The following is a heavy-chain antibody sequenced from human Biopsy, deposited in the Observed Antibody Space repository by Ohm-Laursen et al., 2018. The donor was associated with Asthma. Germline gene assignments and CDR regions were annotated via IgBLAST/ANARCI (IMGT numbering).Heavy chain of an antibody. V-gene: IGHV3-53*01. CDR2: IYSGGTS. J-gene: IGHJ4*02. D-gene: IGHD5-18*01. CDR3: ARGYSLGGDFPY. CDR1: GFTVSRDH. Sequence: GSLRLSCAASGFTVSRDHMFWVRQAPGKGLEWVSVIYSGGTSDTADSVRGRFTISRDNSKNTVYLQMNSLRVADTAVYYCARGYSLGGDFPYWGQGILVTVSS.